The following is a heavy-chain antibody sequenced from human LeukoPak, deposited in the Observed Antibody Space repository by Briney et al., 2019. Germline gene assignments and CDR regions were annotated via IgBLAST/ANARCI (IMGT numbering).Heavy chain of an antibody. D-gene: IGHD2-15*01. CDR2: ISGSGGRT. V-gene: IGHV3-23*01. CDR1: GLNFSSHA. CDR3: AKDRVVVVAATIDY. Sequence: GGSLSLLCAPSGLNFSSHAMSCVRQARGKRLEWVLAISGSGGRTYYADSVKGRFTISRDNSKNTLYLQMNSLRAEDTAVYYCAKDRVVVVAATIDYWGERTLVTVSS. J-gene: IGHJ4*02.